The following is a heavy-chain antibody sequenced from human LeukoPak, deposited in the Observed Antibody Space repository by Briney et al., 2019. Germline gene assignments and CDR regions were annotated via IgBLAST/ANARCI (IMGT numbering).Heavy chain of an antibody. CDR1: GFTFSSSW. V-gene: IGHV3-7*03. CDR2: IKQDESQK. Sequence: GGSLRLSCVASGFTFSSSWMSWVRQAPGRGLEWVANIKQDESQKYYVDSVKGRFTVSRDNAKNSLYLQMNSLRAEDTAVYYCARCRFSGTSCDFDSGAREPWSSSPQ. CDR3: ARCRFSGTSCDFDS. J-gene: IGHJ4*02. D-gene: IGHD2-2*01.